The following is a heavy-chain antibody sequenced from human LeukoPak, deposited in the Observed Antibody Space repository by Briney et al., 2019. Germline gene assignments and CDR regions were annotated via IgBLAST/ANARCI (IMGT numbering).Heavy chain of an antibody. D-gene: IGHD6-19*01. Sequence: GGSLRLSCAVSGFTFSNYEMNWVRQAPGKGLEWVAYIIGGGSIIYYADSVKGRFTISRDNAKNSLYLQMNSLRAEDTAVYYCARQRTTVAGGGDFDYWGQGTLVTVSS. V-gene: IGHV3-48*03. J-gene: IGHJ4*02. CDR2: IIGGGSII. CDR3: ARQRTTVAGGGDFDY. CDR1: GFTFSNYE.